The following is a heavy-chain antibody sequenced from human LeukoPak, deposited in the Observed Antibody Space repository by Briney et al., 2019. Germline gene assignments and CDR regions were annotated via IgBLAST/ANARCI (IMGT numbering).Heavy chain of an antibody. J-gene: IGHJ4*02. D-gene: IGHD2-15*01. V-gene: IGHV3-23*01. CDR3: AKQLGYCSDGSCYFPY. CDR2: ISNNGGYT. Sequence: ETLSLSCAVSGGSISSSNWWSWVRQAPGKGLEWVSAISNNGGYTYYADSVQGRFTISRDNSKSTLCLQMNSLRAEDTAVYYCAKQLGYCSDGSCYFPYWGQGTLVTVSS. CDR1: GGSISSSN.